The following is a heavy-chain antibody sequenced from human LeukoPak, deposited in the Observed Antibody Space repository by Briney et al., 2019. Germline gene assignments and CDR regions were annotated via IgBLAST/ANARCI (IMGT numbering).Heavy chain of an antibody. D-gene: IGHD5-18*01. V-gene: IGHV5-51*01. CDR3: ARPGYSYGTAFDI. CDR1: GYSFSTYW. CDR2: IYPGDSDT. Sequence: GESLKISCQGSGYSFSTYWITWVRQMPGKGLEWMGIIYPGDSDTRYSPSFQGQVTISTDESVSTAYLQWTSLRASDTAMYYCARPGYSYGTAFDIWGQGTMVTVSS. J-gene: IGHJ3*02.